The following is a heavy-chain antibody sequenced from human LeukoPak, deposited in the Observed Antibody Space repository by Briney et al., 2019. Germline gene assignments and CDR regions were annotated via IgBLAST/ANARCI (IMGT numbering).Heavy chain of an antibody. Sequence: ASVKVSCKASGYTFTGYYTHWVRQAPGQGLEWVGRINPNTGGTEYAQKFQGRVTMTGETSISTAYMELSRLRSDDTAVYYCVRNIVVVPAAIAGDVWGQGTTVTVSS. CDR2: INPNTGGT. J-gene: IGHJ6*02. V-gene: IGHV1-2*06. CDR1: GYTFTGYY. CDR3: VRNIVVVPAAIAGDV. D-gene: IGHD2-2*02.